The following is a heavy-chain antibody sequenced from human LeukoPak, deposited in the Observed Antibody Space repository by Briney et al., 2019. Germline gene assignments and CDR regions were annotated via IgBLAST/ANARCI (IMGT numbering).Heavy chain of an antibody. CDR3: ARSGDGSWFDP. V-gene: IGHV1-18*01. Sequence: ASVKVSCKASGYTFNTFGVAWVRQAPGQGLEWMGWISGYNGDTDYAANLQGRVTLTTDTSTNTANMELRSLRSDDAAVYYCARSGDGSWFDPWGQGTLVTVSS. CDR1: GYTFNTFG. J-gene: IGHJ5*02. D-gene: IGHD4-17*01. CDR2: ISGYNGDT.